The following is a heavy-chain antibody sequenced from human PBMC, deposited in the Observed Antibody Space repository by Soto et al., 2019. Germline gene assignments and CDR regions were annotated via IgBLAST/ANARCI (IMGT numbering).Heavy chain of an antibody. Sequence: PSETLSLTCTVSGGSISSYYWSWIRQPPGKGLEWIGYIYYSGSTNYNPSLKSRVTISVDTSKNQFSLELSSVTAADTAVYYCAREGENYGDFDYWGQGTLVTVSS. J-gene: IGHJ4*02. D-gene: IGHD3-10*01. CDR2: IYYSGST. V-gene: IGHV4-59*01. CDR1: GGSISSYY. CDR3: AREGENYGDFDY.